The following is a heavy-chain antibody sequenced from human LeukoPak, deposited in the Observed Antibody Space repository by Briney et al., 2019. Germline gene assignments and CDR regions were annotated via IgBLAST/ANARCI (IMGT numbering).Heavy chain of an antibody. V-gene: IGHV4-59*01. CDR3: ARATGGYYYYALDV. CDR1: GGSISSYN. Sequence: SETLSLTCTVSGGSISSYNWNWIRQSPGKGLEWIGRIYYSGTTNYNPSLESRATISVDTSKNEFSLNLSSVTAADTAVYYCARATGGYYYYALDVWGQGTTVTVSS. D-gene: IGHD3-16*01. J-gene: IGHJ6*02. CDR2: IYYSGTT.